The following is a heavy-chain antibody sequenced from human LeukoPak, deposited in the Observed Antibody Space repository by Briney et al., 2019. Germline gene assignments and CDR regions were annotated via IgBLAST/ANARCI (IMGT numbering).Heavy chain of an antibody. D-gene: IGHD5-18*01. Sequence: SETLSLTCTVSGGSISSYYWSWIRQPAGKGLEWIGYIYYSGSTNYNPSLKSRVTISVDTSKNQFSLKLSSVTAADTAVYYCARDASPLGAWIQLWPDAFDIWGQGTMVTVSS. CDR2: IYYSGST. CDR1: GGSISSYY. J-gene: IGHJ3*02. CDR3: ARDASPLGAWIQLWPDAFDI. V-gene: IGHV4-59*01.